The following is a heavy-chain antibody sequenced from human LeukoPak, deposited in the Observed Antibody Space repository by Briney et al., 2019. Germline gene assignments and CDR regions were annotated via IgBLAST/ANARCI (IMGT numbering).Heavy chain of an antibody. V-gene: IGHV3-23*01. CDR3: AKDDGFVGTTYFDS. Sequence: GGSLRLSRAASGFIFSNYAMSWVRQAPGKGLEWVSAISGSGDITYFADSVKGRFTVSRDNSKNTLYLQLNNLRAEDAALYYCAKDDGFVGTTYFDSWGPGTLVTVSS. CDR1: GFIFSNYA. D-gene: IGHD1-26*01. J-gene: IGHJ4*02. CDR2: ISGSGDIT.